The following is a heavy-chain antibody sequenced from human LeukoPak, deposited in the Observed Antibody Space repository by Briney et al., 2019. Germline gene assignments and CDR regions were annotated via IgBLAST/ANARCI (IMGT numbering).Heavy chain of an antibody. V-gene: IGHV2-5*01. CDR2: IYWNDDK. CDR1: GFSLSTRGVG. D-gene: IGHD5-18*01. J-gene: IGHJ4*02. Sequence: SGPTLVKPTQTLTLTCTFSGFSLSTRGVGVGWIRQPPGKALEWLALIYWNDDKRYSPSLKSRLTITKDTSKNQVVLTMTNVDPVDTATYYCAHRREPGYSYGYFDYWGQGTLVTVSS. CDR3: AHRREPGYSYGYFDY.